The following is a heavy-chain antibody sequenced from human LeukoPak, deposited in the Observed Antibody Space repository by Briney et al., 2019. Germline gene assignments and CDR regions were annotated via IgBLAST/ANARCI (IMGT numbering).Heavy chain of an antibody. Sequence: SETLFLTCTVSGGSISSYYWSWIRQPPGEGLEWIGYIYYSGSTNYNPSLKSRVTISVDTSKNQFSLKLSSVTAADTAVYYCASNLLGAFDIWGQGTMVTVSS. V-gene: IGHV4-59*08. CDR1: GGSISSYY. CDR2: IYYSGST. J-gene: IGHJ3*02. D-gene: IGHD2-15*01. CDR3: ASNLLGAFDI.